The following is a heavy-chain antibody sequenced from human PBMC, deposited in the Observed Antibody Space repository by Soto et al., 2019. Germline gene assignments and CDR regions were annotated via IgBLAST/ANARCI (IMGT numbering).Heavy chain of an antibody. J-gene: IGHJ2*01. CDR2: ISYDGSKT. CDR1: GFTFSSFG. D-gene: IGHD6-13*01. CDR3: AKERIEAAGTNLFDI. Sequence: GGSLRLSCAASGFTFSSFGIHWVRQAPGKRLEWVALISYDGSKTFYADSVKGRFTISRDNSKNTLYLHMNSLTIEDAAVYYCAKERIEAAGTNLFDIWGRGTLVTVSS. V-gene: IGHV3-30*18.